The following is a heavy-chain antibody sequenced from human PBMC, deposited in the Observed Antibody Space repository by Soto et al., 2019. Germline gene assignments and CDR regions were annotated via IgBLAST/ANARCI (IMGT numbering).Heavy chain of an antibody. CDR3: AREMATLNYYYYGMDV. CDR1: GFKFSSYG. J-gene: IGHJ6*02. D-gene: IGHD5-12*01. Sequence: GGSLRLSSAASGFKFSSYGMNWVRQAPGRGLEWVSSISSSSSYIYYADSVKGRFTISRDNAKNSLYLQMNSLRAEDTAVYYCAREMATLNYYYYGMDVWGQGTTVTVSS. V-gene: IGHV3-21*01. CDR2: ISSSSSYI.